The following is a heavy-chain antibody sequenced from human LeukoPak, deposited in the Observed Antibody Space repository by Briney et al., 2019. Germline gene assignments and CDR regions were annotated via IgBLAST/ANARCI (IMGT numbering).Heavy chain of an antibody. V-gene: IGHV4-59*08. D-gene: IGHD3-22*01. CDR2: ISYSGGT. Sequence: PSETLSLTCTVSGGSITRYDWSWIRRPPGKGLEWIGYISYSGGTDYNPSLRGRLTISMDTSKSQFSLKLSSVTAADSATYYCARPYDTSGYFYALDVWGQGTMVTVAA. CDR3: ARPYDTSGYFYALDV. J-gene: IGHJ3*01. CDR1: GGSITRYD.